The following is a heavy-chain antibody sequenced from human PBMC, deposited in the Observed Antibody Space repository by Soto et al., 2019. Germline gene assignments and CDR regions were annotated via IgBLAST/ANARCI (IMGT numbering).Heavy chain of an antibody. D-gene: IGHD3-10*01. V-gene: IGHV3-23*01. CDR2: ISGGGDTT. CDR3: AKGRGGSGSLTPPVDF. CDR1: GFSFKNYA. J-gene: IGHJ4*02. Sequence: EVQLLESGGGLVQPRGSLRLSCAASGFSFKNYAMTWVRQAPGKGLEWVSAISGGGDTTSYADSVKGRFTVSRDGSKNTLYLQMSSLRAEDTALYYCAKGRGGSGSLTPPVDFWGQGTLVTVSS.